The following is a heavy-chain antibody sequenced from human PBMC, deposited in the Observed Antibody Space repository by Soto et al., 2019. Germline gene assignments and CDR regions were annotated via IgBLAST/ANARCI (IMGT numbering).Heavy chain of an antibody. D-gene: IGHD3-22*01. V-gene: IGHV4-39*01. CDR3: ASLPYYYDSSGYYEGYYFAY. CDR1: GGSISSSSYY. Sequence: SETLSLTCTVSGGSISSSSYYWGWIRQPPGKGLEWIGSIYYSGSTYYNPSLKSRVTISVDTSKNQFSLKLSSVTAADTAVYYCASLPYYYDSSGYYEGYYFAYWGQGTLVTVSS. CDR2: IYYSGST. J-gene: IGHJ4*02.